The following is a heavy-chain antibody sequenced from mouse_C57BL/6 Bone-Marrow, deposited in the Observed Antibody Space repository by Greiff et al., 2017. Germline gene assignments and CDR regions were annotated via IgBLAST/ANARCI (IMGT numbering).Heavy chain of an antibody. J-gene: IGHJ3*01. Sequence: VQLQQSGPELVKPGASVKISCKASGYAFSSSWMNWVKQRPGKGLEWIGRIYPGDGDTNYNGKFKGKATLTADKSSSTAYMQLSSLTSEDSAVYFCAREGETGTAWFAYWGQGTLVTVSA. CDR3: AREGETGTAWFAY. CDR2: IYPGDGDT. CDR1: GYAFSSSW. V-gene: IGHV1-82*01. D-gene: IGHD4-1*01.